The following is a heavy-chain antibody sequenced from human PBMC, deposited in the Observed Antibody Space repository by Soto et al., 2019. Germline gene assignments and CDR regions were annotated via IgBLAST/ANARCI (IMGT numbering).Heavy chain of an antibody. J-gene: IGHJ4*02. CDR3: ARGTSIAAAVAGDNFDY. V-gene: IGHV6-1*01. CDR2: TYYRSKWYN. Sequence: PSQTLSLTCAISGDSVSSNSAAWNWIRQSPSRGLEWLGRTYYRSKWYNDYAVSVKSRITINPDTSKNQFSLQLNSVTPEDTAVYYCARGTSIAAAVAGDNFDYWGQGPLVTVSS. CDR1: GDSVSSNSAA. D-gene: IGHD6-13*01.